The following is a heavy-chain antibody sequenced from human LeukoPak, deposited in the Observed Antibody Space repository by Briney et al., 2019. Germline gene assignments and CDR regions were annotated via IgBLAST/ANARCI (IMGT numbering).Heavy chain of an antibody. CDR1: GFTVSSNY. D-gene: IGHD6-19*01. J-gene: IGHJ6*02. V-gene: IGHV3-53*01. CDR2: IYSGGST. Sequence: GGSLRLSCAASGFTVSSNYMSWVRQAPGKGLEWVSVIYSGGSTDYADSVKGRFTISRDISKNTLYLQMNSLRADDTAVYHCARDGKWLVEGYYYYGMDVWGQGTTVTVPS. CDR3: ARDGKWLVEGYYYYGMDV.